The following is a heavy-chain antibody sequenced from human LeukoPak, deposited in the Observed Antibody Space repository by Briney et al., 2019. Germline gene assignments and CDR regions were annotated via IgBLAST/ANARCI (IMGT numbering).Heavy chain of an antibody. CDR2: INPNSGGT. D-gene: IGHD6-19*01. CDR3: AREMGGCDPFEY. CDR1: GYTFTGYY. Sequence: GASVKVSCKAFGYTFTGYYMHWVRQAPGQGLEWMGWINPNSGGTNYAQKFQGRVTMTRDTSISTAYMELSRLRSDDAAVYYCAREMGGCDPFEYWGQGTLVTVSS. J-gene: IGHJ4*02. V-gene: IGHV1-2*02.